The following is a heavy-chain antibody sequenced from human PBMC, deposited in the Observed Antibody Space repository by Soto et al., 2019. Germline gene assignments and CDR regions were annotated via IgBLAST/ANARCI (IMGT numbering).Heavy chain of an antibody. D-gene: IGHD2-15*01. Sequence: QVQLVESGGGVVQPGRSLRLSCAASGFTFSSYGMQWVRQAPGKGLEWVAVISYDGSNKYYADSVKGRFTISRDNSKNTLYLQMNSLTAEDTAVYYCAKDYCSGGSCYFPNYYYYYGMDVWGQGTTVTVSS. J-gene: IGHJ6*02. CDR2: ISYDGSNK. CDR1: GFTFSSYG. CDR3: AKDYCSGGSCYFPNYYYYYGMDV. V-gene: IGHV3-30*18.